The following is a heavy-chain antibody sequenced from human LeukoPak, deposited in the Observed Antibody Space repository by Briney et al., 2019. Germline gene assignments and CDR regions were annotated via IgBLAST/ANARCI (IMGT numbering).Heavy chain of an antibody. CDR2: INPNSGGT. CDR3: ARDSLYYDSSGYYYA. CDR1: GHTFTGYY. Sequence: ASVKVSCKASGHTFTGYYMRWVRQAPGQGLEWMGLINPNSGGTNYAQKFQGRVTMTRDTSISTAYMELSRLRPDDTAVYYCARDSLYYDSSGYYYAWGQGTLVTVSS. V-gene: IGHV1-2*02. J-gene: IGHJ5*02. D-gene: IGHD3-22*01.